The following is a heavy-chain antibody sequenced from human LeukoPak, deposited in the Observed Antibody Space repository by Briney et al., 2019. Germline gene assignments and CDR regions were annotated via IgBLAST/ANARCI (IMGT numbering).Heavy chain of an antibody. CDR1: GFTFDDYA. V-gene: IGHV3-9*01. D-gene: IGHD3-10*01. CDR2: ISWNSGSI. J-gene: IGHJ6*02. Sequence: PGGSLRLSCAASGFTFDDYAMHWVRQAPGKGLEWVSGISWNSGSIGYADSVKGRFTISRDNSKNTLYLQMNSLRAEDTAVYYCARDKRYYYGSGSSWGSWHGMDVWGQGTTVTVSS. CDR3: ARDKRYYYGSGSSWGSWHGMDV.